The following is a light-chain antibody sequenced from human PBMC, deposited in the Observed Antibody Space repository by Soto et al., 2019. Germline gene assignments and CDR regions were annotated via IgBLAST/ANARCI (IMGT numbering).Light chain of an antibody. J-gene: IGLJ3*02. CDR2: EVT. CDR1: SSDVGGHKY. Sequence: QSVLTQPASVSGSPGQSITISCTGTSSDVGGHKYVSWYQQHPGKAPKLMIYEVTRRPSGLSHRFSGSESGNTASLTISGLQAEDEADYYCNSYTSTSTWVFGGGTKLTVL. V-gene: IGLV2-14*01. CDR3: NSYTSTSTWV.